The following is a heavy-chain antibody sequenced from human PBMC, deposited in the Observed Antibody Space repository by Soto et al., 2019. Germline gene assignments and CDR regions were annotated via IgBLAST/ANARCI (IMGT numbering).Heavy chain of an antibody. Sequence: PSETLSLTCIVPGESISSSSYYWGWIRQPPGKGLEWIGSIYYSGRTYYNPSFKSRVTISIDTSKNQFSLKLSSVTATDTAVYYCARQRTTVVTQDYFDHWGQGALVTVSS. CDR1: GESISSSSYY. CDR2: IYYSGRT. CDR3: ARQRTTVVTQDYFDH. D-gene: IGHD2-21*02. J-gene: IGHJ4*02. V-gene: IGHV4-39*01.